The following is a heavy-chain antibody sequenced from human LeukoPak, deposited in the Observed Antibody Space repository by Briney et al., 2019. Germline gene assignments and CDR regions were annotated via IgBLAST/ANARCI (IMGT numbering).Heavy chain of an antibody. Sequence: PWGSLRLSCAASGFTFNNYAMNWVRQAPGKGLEWISSISSSDVNTYYADSVKGRFSISRDNSENTLYPQMNSLRVEDTAVYYCAKSYTYGWASYYSHYDYWGQGTLVTVSS. CDR3: AKSYTYGWASYYSHYDY. V-gene: IGHV3-23*01. CDR1: GFTFNNYA. CDR2: ISSSDVNT. D-gene: IGHD3-10*01. J-gene: IGHJ4*02.